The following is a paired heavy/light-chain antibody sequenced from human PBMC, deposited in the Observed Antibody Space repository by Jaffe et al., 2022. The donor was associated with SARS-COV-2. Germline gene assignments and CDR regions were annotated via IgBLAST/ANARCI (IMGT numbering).Light chain of an antibody. CDR3: GTWDSSLSAAV. CDR2: DND. V-gene: IGLV1-51*01. Sequence: QSVLTQPPSVSAAAGQKVTISCSGTSSNTGSNSVSWYQQLPGTAPRLLIHDNDKRPSGIPDRFSGSKSGTSVTLGITGLQTGDEADYYCGTWDSSLSAAVFGGGTKLTVL. J-gene: IGLJ3*02. CDR1: SSNTGSNS.
Heavy chain of an antibody. Sequence: EVQLVESGGGLVQPGRSLRLSCAASGFTFDDYAMYWVRQAPGKGLEWVSSISWNSGSTGYADSVKGRFTISRDTAKSSLYLQMNSLRVEDTALYYCARRGKMAKYGDFFFDYWGQGTLVTVSS. J-gene: IGHJ4*02. CDR2: ISWNSGST. CDR1: GFTFDDYA. V-gene: IGHV3-9*01. CDR3: ARRGKMAKYGDFFFDY. D-gene: IGHD4-17*01.